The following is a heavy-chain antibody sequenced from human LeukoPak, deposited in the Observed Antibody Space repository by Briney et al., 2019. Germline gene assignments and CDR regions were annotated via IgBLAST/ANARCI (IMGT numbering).Heavy chain of an antibody. D-gene: IGHD3-9*01. V-gene: IGHV1-46*01. CDR3: ARDGSSGRNFDWLLPFDY. Sequence: ASVKVSCKASGYTSTSYYMHWVRQAPGQGLEWMGIINPSGGSTSYAQKFQGRVTMTRDTSTSTVYMELSSLRSEDTAVYYCARDGSSGRNFDWLLPFDYWGQGTLVTVSS. CDR1: GYTSTSYY. CDR2: INPSGGST. J-gene: IGHJ4*02.